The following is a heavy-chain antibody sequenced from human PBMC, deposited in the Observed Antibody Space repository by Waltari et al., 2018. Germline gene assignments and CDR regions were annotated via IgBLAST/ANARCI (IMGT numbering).Heavy chain of an antibody. CDR2: INHSGST. J-gene: IGHJ4*02. CDR3: AGKYQLPDGGSGSYYIFDY. D-gene: IGHD3-10*01. Sequence: QVQLQQWGAGLLKPSETLSLTCAVYGGSFRGYYWSWLRQTPGQGLEWIGEINHSGSTNYNPSLKSRVTISVDTSKNQFSLKLSSVTAADTAVYYCAGKYQLPDGGSGSYYIFDYWGQGTLVTVSS. CDR1: GGSFRGYY. V-gene: IGHV4-34*01.